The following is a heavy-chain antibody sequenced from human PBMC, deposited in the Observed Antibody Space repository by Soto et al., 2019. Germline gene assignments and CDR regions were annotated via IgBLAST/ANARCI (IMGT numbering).Heavy chain of an antibody. CDR3: ASGRYCSGGSCYHMSAY. J-gene: IGHJ4*02. D-gene: IGHD2-15*01. V-gene: IGHV3-66*01. Sequence: EVQLVESGGGLVQPGGSLRLSCAASGFTVSSNYMSWVRQAPGKGLEWVSVIYSGGSTYNADSVKGRFTISRDNSQNTLYLKMNSLRAEDTAVYYCASGRYCSGGSCYHMSAYWGQGTLVTVSS. CDR2: IYSGGST. CDR1: GFTVSSNY.